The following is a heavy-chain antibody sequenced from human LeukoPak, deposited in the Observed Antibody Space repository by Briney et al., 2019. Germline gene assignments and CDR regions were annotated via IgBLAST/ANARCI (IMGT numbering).Heavy chain of an antibody. D-gene: IGHD3-10*01. J-gene: IGHJ4*02. V-gene: IGHV3-23*01. CDR1: GLTFSNYA. CDR2: ISGSGETT. Sequence: PGGSLRLSCAASGLTFSNYAMNWVRQAPGKGLEWVSAISGSGETTYYADSVKGRFTISRDNSKTTLYLQMNSLRAEDTAVYYCAKVDPGGYFDYWGQGTLVTVSS. CDR3: AKVDPGGYFDY.